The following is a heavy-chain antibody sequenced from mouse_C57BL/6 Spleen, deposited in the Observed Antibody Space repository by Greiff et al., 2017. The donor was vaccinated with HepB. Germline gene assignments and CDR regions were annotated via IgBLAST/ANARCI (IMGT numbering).Heavy chain of an antibody. CDR1: GFTFSDYG. J-gene: IGHJ4*01. CDR3: ERLSGTRYAMDY. CDR2: ISSGSSTI. V-gene: IGHV5-17*01. D-gene: IGHD4-1*01. Sequence: EVMLVESGGGLVKPGGSLKLSCAASGFTFSDYGMHWVRQAPEKGLEWVAYISSGSSTIYYADTVKGRFTISRDNAKNTLFLQMTSLRSEDTAMYYCERLSGTRYAMDYWGQGTSVTVSS.